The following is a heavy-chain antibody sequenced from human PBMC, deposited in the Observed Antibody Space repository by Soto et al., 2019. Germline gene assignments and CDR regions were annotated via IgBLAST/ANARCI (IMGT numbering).Heavy chain of an antibody. CDR2: IWEDGSEE. J-gene: IGHJ5*02. CDR3: ARELEGSVFGLAP. CDR1: GFIFSNSL. Sequence: PGGSLRLSCAASGFIFSNSLMHWVRQAPGEGLEWVAVIWEDGSEEYYADSVKGRFTISRDNSMNTLYLQMDRLRVDDLAVYYCARELEGSVFGLAPWGQGTLVTSPQ. V-gene: IGHV3-33*01. D-gene: IGHD3-10*02.